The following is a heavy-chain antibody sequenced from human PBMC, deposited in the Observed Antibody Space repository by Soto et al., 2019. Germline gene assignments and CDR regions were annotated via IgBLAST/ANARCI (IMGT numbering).Heavy chain of an antibody. Sequence: QVQLQESGPGLVKPSQTLSLTCTVSGGSISSGGYYWSWIRQPPGKGLEGVGYIYYSGSTYYNPSLKSRVTISVDTSKNQFSLKLSSVTAADTAVYYCARDAEDRNSFDYWGQGTLVTVSS. V-gene: IGHV4-31*03. CDR1: GGSISSGGYY. CDR3: ARDAEDRNSFDY. CDR2: IYYSGST. J-gene: IGHJ4*02.